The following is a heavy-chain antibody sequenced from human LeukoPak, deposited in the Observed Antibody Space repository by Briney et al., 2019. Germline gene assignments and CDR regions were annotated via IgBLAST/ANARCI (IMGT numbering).Heavy chain of an antibody. J-gene: IGHJ6*03. V-gene: IGHV4-61*08. CDR3: ARLAYYYYYMDV. CDR2: IYTSGST. Sequence: SETLSLTCTVSGGSISSGGYYWSWIRQHPGKGLEWIGYIYTSGSTNYNPSLKSRVTISIDTSNNQFSLKLSSVTAADTAVYYCARLAYYYYYMDVWGKGTTVTVSS. CDR1: GGSISSGGYY.